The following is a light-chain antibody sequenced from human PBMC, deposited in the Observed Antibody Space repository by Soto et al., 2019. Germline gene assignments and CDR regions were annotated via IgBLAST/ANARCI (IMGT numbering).Light chain of an antibody. CDR2: GAS. V-gene: IGKV3-20*01. CDR3: QQYGSSCT. CDR1: QTVSSNY. Sequence: EIVLTQSPGTLSLSPGERATLSCRASQTVSSNYLAWYQQKPGQPPRLLIYGASSRATGIPDRFSGTGSGTDFTLTSSVLEPEDFAVYYRQQYGSSCTFGQGTKLEIK. J-gene: IGKJ2*02.